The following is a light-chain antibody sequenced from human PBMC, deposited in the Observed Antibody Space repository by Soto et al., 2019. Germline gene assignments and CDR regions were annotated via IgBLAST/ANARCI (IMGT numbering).Light chain of an antibody. J-gene: IGKJ5*01. CDR1: QGIRSY. CDR2: AAS. Sequence: DIQLTQSPSFLSASPGDRVTITCRASQGIRSYLAWYQQSPGRAPKLLIYAASTLQSGVPSRFSGSGSGTEFTLTISSLQPEDFATYYCQQLNTFPITFAQGTRLEIK. CDR3: QQLNTFPIT. V-gene: IGKV1-9*01.